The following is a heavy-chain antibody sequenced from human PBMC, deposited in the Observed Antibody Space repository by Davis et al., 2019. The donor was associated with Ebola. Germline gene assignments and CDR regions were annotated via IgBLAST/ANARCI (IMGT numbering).Heavy chain of an antibody. D-gene: IGHD1-20*01. CDR2: INPNTGGS. CDR1: GGTFSSYA. V-gene: IGHV1-2*04. Sequence: ASVKVSCKASGGTFSSYAISWVRQAPGQGLEWMGWINPNTGGSNSAQKFQGWVTMTRDTSISTAYMELSRLRSDDTAVYYCARQSNWNYFYYGMDVWGQGTTVTVSS. CDR3: ARQSNWNYFYYGMDV. J-gene: IGHJ6*02.